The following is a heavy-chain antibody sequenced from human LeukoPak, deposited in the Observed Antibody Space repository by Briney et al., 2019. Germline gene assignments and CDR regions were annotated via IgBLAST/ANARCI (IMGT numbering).Heavy chain of an antibody. V-gene: IGHV3-21*01. CDR3: ARGHCSGGSCSDYYYYYMDV. CDR1: GFTFSSYS. Sequence: NPGGSLRLSCAASGFTFSSYSMNWVRQAPGKGLEWVSSISSSSSYIYYADSVKGRFTISRDNAKNSLYLQMNSLRAEDTAVYYCARGHCSGGSCSDYYYYYMDVWGKGTTVTVSS. J-gene: IGHJ6*03. CDR2: ISSSSSYI. D-gene: IGHD2-15*01.